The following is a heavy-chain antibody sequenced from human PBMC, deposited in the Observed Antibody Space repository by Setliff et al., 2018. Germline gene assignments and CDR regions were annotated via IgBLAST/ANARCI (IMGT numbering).Heavy chain of an antibody. CDR1: GGSFSGYY. CDR3: ARQTGEQLVDY. CDR2: INHSGST. J-gene: IGHJ4*02. Sequence: PSETLSLTCAVYGGSFSGYYWSWIRQPPGKGLEWIGEINHSGSTNDNPSLKSRVTMSVDTSKNQFSLKLSSVTAADTAVYYCARQTGEQLVDYWGQGTLVTVSS. V-gene: IGHV4-34*01. D-gene: IGHD6-6*01.